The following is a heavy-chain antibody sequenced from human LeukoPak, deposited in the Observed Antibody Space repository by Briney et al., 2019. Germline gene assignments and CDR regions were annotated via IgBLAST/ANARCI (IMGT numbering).Heavy chain of an antibody. J-gene: IGHJ4*02. CDR1: RGSVSSGDYY. V-gene: IGHV4-61*08. D-gene: IGHD2/OR15-2a*01. CDR2: ISYSGST. CDR3: AAWQNRLFDY. Sequence: SETLSLTCTVSRGSVSSGDYYWTWIRQPPGKGLEWIGYISYSGSTNYNPSLKSRVTISTDTSKNQISLKLSSVTAANTAVYYCAAWQNRLFDYWGQGTLVTVSS.